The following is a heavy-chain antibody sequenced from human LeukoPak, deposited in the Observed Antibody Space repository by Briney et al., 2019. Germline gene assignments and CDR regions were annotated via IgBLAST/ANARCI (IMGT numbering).Heavy chain of an antibody. CDR1: GGSISSGDYY. V-gene: IGHV4-39*02. D-gene: IGHD2-21*02. CDR3: TRDIGDFVFDF. CDR2: IHYGGTT. Sequence: SETLSLTCTVSGGSISSGDYYWSWIRQPPGKGLEWIGSIHYGGTTHYNPSLQSRVTISADTSKNQFALDLRSVTAADTAVYYCTRDIGDFVFDFWGQGTLVTVSS. J-gene: IGHJ4*02.